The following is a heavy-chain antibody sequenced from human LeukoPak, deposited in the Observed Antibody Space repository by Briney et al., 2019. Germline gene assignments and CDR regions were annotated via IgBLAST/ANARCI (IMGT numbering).Heavy chain of an antibody. CDR2: TYYRSKWYN. CDR3: ARGDYDFLVDYYYMDV. J-gene: IGHJ6*03. V-gene: IGHV6-1*01. CDR1: GDSVSSNSAA. D-gene: IGHD3-3*01. Sequence: SQTLSLTCAISGDSVSSNSAAWNWIRQSPSRGLEWLGRTYYRSKWYNDYAVSVKSRITINPDTSKNQFSLQLNSVTAADTAVYYCARGDYDFLVDYYYMDVWGKGTTVTVSS.